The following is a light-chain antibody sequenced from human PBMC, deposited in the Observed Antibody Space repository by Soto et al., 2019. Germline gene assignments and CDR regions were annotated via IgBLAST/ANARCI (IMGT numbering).Light chain of an antibody. CDR3: QKYTSAPLT. CDR2: ATS. CDR1: QGIAPY. Sequence: DVQMTQSPSSLSASVGDRVTITCRASQGIAPYLAWFQQKPGKVPKLLIYATSTLQSGVPSRFSGSASGTDFTLTISSLQPEDVATYYCQKYTSAPLTFGGGTKVEIK. V-gene: IGKV1-27*01. J-gene: IGKJ4*01.